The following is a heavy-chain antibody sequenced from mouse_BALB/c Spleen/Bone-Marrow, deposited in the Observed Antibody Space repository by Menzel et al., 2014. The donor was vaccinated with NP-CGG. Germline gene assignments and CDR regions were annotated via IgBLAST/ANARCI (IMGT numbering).Heavy chain of an antibody. V-gene: IGHV1S81*02. D-gene: IGHD2-1*01. J-gene: IGHJ4*01. Sequence: VQLQQSGAELVKPGASVKLSCMAPGFTFTSYWIHWVKQRPGQGPEWIGEINPSNGRTNYNEKFKSKATLTEDKSSSTAYMQLSSLTSEDSAVYYCARDGNYRYAMDYWGQGTSVAISS. CDR1: GFTFTSYW. CDR3: ARDGNYRYAMDY. CDR2: INPSNGRT.